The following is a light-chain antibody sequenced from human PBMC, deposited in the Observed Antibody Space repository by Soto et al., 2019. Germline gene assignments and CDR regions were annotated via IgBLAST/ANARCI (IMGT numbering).Light chain of an antibody. J-gene: IGLJ1*01. CDR1: SSDVGGYNY. CDR3: CSYSSGSTPWV. V-gene: IGLV2-14*03. Sequence: QSVLTQPASVSGSPGQSITISCTGTSSDVGGYNYVSWYQHHPGKAPKLIIFDVSDRPSGISDRFSASKSGNMASLTISGLQAEDEADYYCCSYSSGSTPWVFGTGTKVTVL. CDR2: DVS.